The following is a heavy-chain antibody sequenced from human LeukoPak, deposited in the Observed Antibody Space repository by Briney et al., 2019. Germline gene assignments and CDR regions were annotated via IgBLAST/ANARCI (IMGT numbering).Heavy chain of an antibody. CDR2: VHLDGRT. J-gene: IGHJ4*02. D-gene: IGHD3-3*01. V-gene: IGHV4-4*02. Sequence: PSETLSLSCGVSGGCFISTNWWTWLRQPPGKGLEWIGEVHLDGRTNYNPSLESRLTMSVDVSENQVSLKLTSVTAADAAVYYCAREGGFYRSLDYSGQGTLVTVSS. CDR3: AREGGFYRSLDY. CDR1: GGCFISTNW.